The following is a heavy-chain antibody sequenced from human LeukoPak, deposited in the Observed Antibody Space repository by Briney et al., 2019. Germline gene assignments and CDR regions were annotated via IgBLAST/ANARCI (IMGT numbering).Heavy chain of an antibody. CDR2: IYSGGST. CDR3: ARALQRYRTFDY. J-gene: IGHJ4*02. Sequence: PGGSLRLSCAASGFTVSSNYMSWVRQAPGKGLVWVSVIYSGGSTYYADSVKGRFTISRDNSKNTLYLQMNSLRAEDTAVYYCARALQRYRTFDYWGQGTLVTVSS. D-gene: IGHD4-11*01. V-gene: IGHV3-66*02. CDR1: GFTVSSNY.